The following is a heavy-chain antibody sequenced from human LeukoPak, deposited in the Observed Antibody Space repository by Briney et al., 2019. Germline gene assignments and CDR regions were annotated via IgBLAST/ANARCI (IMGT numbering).Heavy chain of an antibody. CDR1: GYSFTTYW. CDR3: ARQRRNGGIAASNDAFDI. D-gene: IGHD6-13*01. CDR2: IYAGDSDT. V-gene: IGHV5-51*01. Sequence: GESLKISCKGSGYSFTTYWIGWVRQMPGKGLEWMGVIYAGDSDTRYSPSFQGQVTISADKSISTAYLQWSSLKASDTAMYYCARQRRNGGIAASNDAFDIWGQGTMVTVSS. J-gene: IGHJ3*02.